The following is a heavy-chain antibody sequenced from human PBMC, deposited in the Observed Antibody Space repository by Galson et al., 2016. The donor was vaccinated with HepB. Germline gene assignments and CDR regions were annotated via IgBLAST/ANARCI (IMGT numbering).Heavy chain of an antibody. CDR2: ISNSGSTR. V-gene: IGHV3-48*03. Sequence: SLRLSCAASGFNFTNYEMNWVRQAPGKGLEWISFISNSGSTRYYADSVKGRFTIPRDNAKNSLYLQMNSLRAEDTALYYCARSRLDWSPWYFDLWGRGTLVTVSS. CDR3: ARSRLDWSPWYFDL. J-gene: IGHJ2*01. D-gene: IGHD3-9*01. CDR1: GFNFTNYE.